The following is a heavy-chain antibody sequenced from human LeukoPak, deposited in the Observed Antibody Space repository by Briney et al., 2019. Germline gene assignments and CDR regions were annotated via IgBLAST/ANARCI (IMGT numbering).Heavy chain of an antibody. D-gene: IGHD5-24*01. CDR1: GGSVSSANYY. CDR2: IYYSGTT. Sequence: PSETLSLTCTVSGGSVSSANYYWRWIRQPPGKGLEWIGYIYYSGTTNYNPSLKSRVTISVDTSKNQFSLKLSSVTAADTAVYYCAREEMATSYYFDSWSQGTLVTVSS. V-gene: IGHV4-61*01. CDR3: AREEMATSYYFDS. J-gene: IGHJ4*02.